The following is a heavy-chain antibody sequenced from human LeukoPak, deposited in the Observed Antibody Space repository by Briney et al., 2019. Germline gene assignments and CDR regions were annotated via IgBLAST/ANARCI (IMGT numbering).Heavy chain of an antibody. D-gene: IGHD3-22*01. Sequence: GGSLRLSCAASGFTLSSYAMSWVRQAPGKGLEWVSAISGSGGSTYYADSVKGRFTISRDNSKNTLYLQMNSLRAEDTAVYYCAKDLTFYDSSGYEYYFDYWGQGTLVTVSS. V-gene: IGHV3-23*01. CDR3: AKDLTFYDSSGYEYYFDY. CDR1: GFTLSSYA. CDR2: ISGSGGST. J-gene: IGHJ4*02.